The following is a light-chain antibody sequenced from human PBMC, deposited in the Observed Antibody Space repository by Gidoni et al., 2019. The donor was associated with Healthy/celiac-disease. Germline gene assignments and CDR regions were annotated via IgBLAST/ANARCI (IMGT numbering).Light chain of an antibody. CDR2: DAS. Sequence: IVLTQSPATLSLSPRERATLSCRASQSVSSYLAWYQQKPGQAPRLLIYDASNRATGIPARFSGSGSGTDFTLTISSLEPEDFAVYYCQQRSNPLTFXGXTKVEIK. CDR3: QQRSNPLT. J-gene: IGKJ4*02. V-gene: IGKV3-11*01. CDR1: QSVSSY.